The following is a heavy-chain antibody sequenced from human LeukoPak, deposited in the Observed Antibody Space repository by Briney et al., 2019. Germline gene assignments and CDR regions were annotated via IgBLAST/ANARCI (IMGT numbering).Heavy chain of an antibody. D-gene: IGHD6-13*01. Sequence: ASVKVSCKASGYTFTGYYMHWVRQAPGQGLEWMGWINPNSGGTNYAQKFQGWVTMTRDTSISTAYMELSRLRSDDTAVYYCARVIAAAGHDAFDIWGQGTMVTVSS. CDR3: ARVIAAAGHDAFDI. V-gene: IGHV1-2*04. J-gene: IGHJ3*02. CDR1: GYTFTGYY. CDR2: INPNSGGT.